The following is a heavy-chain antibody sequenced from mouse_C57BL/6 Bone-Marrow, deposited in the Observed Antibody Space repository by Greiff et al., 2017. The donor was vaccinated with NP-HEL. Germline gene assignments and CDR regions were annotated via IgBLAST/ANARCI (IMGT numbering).Heavy chain of an antibody. D-gene: IGHD2-4*01. CDR1: GYTFTDYS. J-gene: IGHJ4*01. V-gene: IGHV1-26*01. Sequence: VQLQQSGPELVKPGASVKISCKASGYTFTDYSMNWVKQSHGKSLEWIGDINPNNGGTSYNQKFKGKATLTVDKSSSTAYMELRSLTSEDAAVYYCARPDDYDEDYAMDYWGQGTSVTVSS. CDR2: INPNNGGT. CDR3: ARPDDYDEDYAMDY.